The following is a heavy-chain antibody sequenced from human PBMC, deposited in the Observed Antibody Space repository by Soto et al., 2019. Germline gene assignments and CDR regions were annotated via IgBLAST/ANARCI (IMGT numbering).Heavy chain of an antibody. CDR3: ATDVWHCGSATCSEF. V-gene: IGHV3-48*01. Sequence: PGGSLRLSCVASGFTLGSYSMNWARQAPGKGLEWVSYIGTRPESSSNIYYADSVKGRFTISRDNDKNSLYLQMNSLRAEDTALYYCATDVWHCGSATCSEFWGQGTLVTVSS. CDR2: IGTRPESSSNI. J-gene: IGHJ4*02. CDR1: GFTLGSYS. D-gene: IGHD1-1*01.